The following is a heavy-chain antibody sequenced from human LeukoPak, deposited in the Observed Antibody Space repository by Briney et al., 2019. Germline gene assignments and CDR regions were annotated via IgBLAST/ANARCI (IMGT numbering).Heavy chain of an antibody. CDR1: AGSVSSGDYY. D-gene: IGHD3-10*01. J-gene: IGHJ5*02. Sequence: SETLSLTCSVSAGSVSSGDYYWSWIRQPPGKGLEWIGYIHYTGSTYYNPSLKSRVTISVDTSKNQFSLKLSSVTAADTAVYYCARESGGLLLWFGELPQFDWFDPWGQGTLVTVSS. CDR2: IHYTGST. CDR3: ARESGGLLLWFGELPQFDWFDP. V-gene: IGHV4-30-4*01.